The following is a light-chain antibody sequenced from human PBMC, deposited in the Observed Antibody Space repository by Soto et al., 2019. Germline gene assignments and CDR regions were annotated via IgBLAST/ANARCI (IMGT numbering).Light chain of an antibody. J-gene: IGKJ4*01. CDR2: WAS. Sequence: DIVMTQSPDSLAVSLGERATINCKYSQSVLYSSNNKNYLAWYQQKPGQPPKLLIYWASTRESGVPDRFSGSGSGTDFTLTIRSLQAEDVAVYYCQQYYRTPLTFGGGTKVEIK. CDR3: QQYYRTPLT. V-gene: IGKV4-1*01. CDR1: QSVLYSSNNKNY.